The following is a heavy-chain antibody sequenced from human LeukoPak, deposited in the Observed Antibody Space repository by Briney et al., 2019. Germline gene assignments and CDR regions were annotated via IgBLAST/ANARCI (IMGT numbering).Heavy chain of an antibody. CDR2: INTDGSST. Sequence: GGSLRLSCAASGFTFSSYWMHWVRQAPGKGLVWVSRINTDGSSTSYADSVKGRFTISRDNAKNTLYLQMNSLRAEDTAVYYCARVRRLGGPNWFDPWGQGTLVTVSS. J-gene: IGHJ5*02. CDR3: ARVRRLGGPNWFDP. D-gene: IGHD3-16*01. V-gene: IGHV3-74*01. CDR1: GFTFSSYW.